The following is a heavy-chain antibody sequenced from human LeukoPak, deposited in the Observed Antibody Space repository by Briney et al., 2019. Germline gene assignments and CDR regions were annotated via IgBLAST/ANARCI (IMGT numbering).Heavy chain of an antibody. CDR1: GGTFSSYA. D-gene: IGHD6-13*01. V-gene: IGHV1-69*13. J-gene: IGHJ4*02. CDR3: ARGCWPGYSSSRRNFDY. CDR2: IIPIFGTA. Sequence: SVKVSCKASGGTFSSYAISWVRQAPGQGLEWMGGIIPIFGTANYAQKFQGRVTITADESTSTAYMELSSLRSEDTAVYYCARGCWPGYSSSRRNFDYWGQGTLVTVSS.